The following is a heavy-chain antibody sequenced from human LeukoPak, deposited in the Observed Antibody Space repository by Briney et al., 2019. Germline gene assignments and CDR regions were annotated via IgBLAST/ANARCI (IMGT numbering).Heavy chain of an antibody. Sequence: GGSLRLSCAASGFTFSSYGMHWVRQAPGKGLEWVAVISYDGSNKYYADSAKGRFTISRDNSKNTLYLQMNSLRAEDTAVYYCAIKSYDSSGYYYVGAFDIWGQGTMVTVSS. J-gene: IGHJ3*02. V-gene: IGHV3-30*03. CDR2: ISYDGSNK. CDR1: GFTFSSYG. CDR3: AIKSYDSSGYYYVGAFDI. D-gene: IGHD3-22*01.